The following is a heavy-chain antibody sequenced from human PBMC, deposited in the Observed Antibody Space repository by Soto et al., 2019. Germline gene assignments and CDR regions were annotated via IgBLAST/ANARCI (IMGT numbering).Heavy chain of an antibody. CDR2: ISGSSSSI. CDR1: GFTFSTYN. J-gene: IGHJ5*02. Sequence: EVQLVESGGGLVKVGGSLRISCAASGFTFSTYNMNWVRQAPGKGLEWVSSISGSSSSIYYADSVKGRFTISRDNAKNSLYLQINSLRAEDTGVYYCARVESVPGSSGWFDRWGQGTLVTVSS. V-gene: IGHV3-21*01. D-gene: IGHD6-19*01. CDR3: ARVESVPGSSGWFDR.